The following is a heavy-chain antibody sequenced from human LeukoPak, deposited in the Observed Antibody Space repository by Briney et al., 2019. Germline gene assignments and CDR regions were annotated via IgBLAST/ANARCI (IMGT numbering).Heavy chain of an antibody. CDR3: ARGSPGNYYDSSGPPLFADY. Sequence: SETLSLTCAVYGGSFSGYYWSWIRQPPGKGLEWIGEINHSGSTNYNPSLKSRVTISVDTSKNQFSLKLSSVTAADTAVYYCARGSPGNYYDSSGPPLFADYWGQGTLVTVSS. CDR2: INHSGST. CDR1: GGSFSGYY. J-gene: IGHJ4*02. V-gene: IGHV4-34*01. D-gene: IGHD3-22*01.